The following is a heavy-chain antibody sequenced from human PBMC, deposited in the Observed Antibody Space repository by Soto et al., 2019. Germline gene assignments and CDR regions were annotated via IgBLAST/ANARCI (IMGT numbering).Heavy chain of an antibody. V-gene: IGHV3-72*01. CDR2: ARNKVNGYTT. CDR3: ARLMGTSFDL. Sequence: PGGSLRLSCVASGFTFSDHYMDWLRQAPGKGLEWVGRARNKVNGYTTASAASVRGRFTISGDDSKNSLYLQMNSLKTEDTAVYFCARLMGTSFDLWGQGTLVTVSS. CDR1: GFTFSDHY. J-gene: IGHJ4*02. D-gene: IGHD2-8*01.